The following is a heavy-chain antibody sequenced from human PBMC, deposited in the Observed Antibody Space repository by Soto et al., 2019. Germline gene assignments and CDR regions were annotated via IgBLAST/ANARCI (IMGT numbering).Heavy chain of an antibody. CDR3: ARGDSSGYYPFDY. Sequence: QVQLQESGPGLVKPSETLSLTCTVSGGSVSSGSYYWSWIRQPPGKGLEWIGYIYYSGTTNYNPSLKSRVTISVDTSKNQLSLKLSSVTAADTAVYCCARGDSSGYYPFDYWGQGTLVTVAS. J-gene: IGHJ4*02. CDR2: IYYSGTT. D-gene: IGHD3-22*01. V-gene: IGHV4-61*01. CDR1: GGSVSSGSYY.